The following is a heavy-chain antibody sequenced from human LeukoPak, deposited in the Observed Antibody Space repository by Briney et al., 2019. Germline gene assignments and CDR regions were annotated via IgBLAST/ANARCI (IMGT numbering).Heavy chain of an antibody. CDR2: MNPNSGNT. J-gene: IGHJ3*02. CDR3: ARRLRDTDAFDI. CDR1: GYTFTRYD. V-gene: IGHV1-8*03. D-gene: IGHD5-18*01. Sequence: ASVKVSCKASGYTFTRYDINWVRQATGQGLEGMGWMNPNSGNTGYAQKFQGRVTINRNTSISTAYMELSSLRSEDTAVYYCARRLRDTDAFDIWGQGTMVTVSS.